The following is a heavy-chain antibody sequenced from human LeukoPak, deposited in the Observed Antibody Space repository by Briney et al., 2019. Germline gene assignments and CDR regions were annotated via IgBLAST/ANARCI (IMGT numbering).Heavy chain of an antibody. J-gene: IGHJ4*02. Sequence: GRSLRLSCAASGFTFSSYAMSWVRQAPGKGLEWVSAISGSGGSTYYADSLKGRFTISRDNSKNTLYLQMNSLRAEDTALYYCARVRTVVSPFDYWGQGTLVTVSS. CDR2: ISGSGGST. CDR1: GFTFSSYA. V-gene: IGHV3-23*01. CDR3: ARVRTVVSPFDY. D-gene: IGHD4-23*01.